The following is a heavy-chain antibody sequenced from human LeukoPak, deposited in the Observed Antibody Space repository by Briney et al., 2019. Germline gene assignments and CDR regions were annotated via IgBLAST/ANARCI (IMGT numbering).Heavy chain of an antibody. V-gene: IGHV1-69*01. CDR1: GGTFSSYA. Sequence: SVKVSCKASGGTFSSYAISWVRQAPGQGLEWMGGIIPIFGTANYAQKFQGRVTITADESTSTAYMELSSLRSEDTAVYYCAITGHCSSTSCYDWFDPWGQGTLVTVSS. CDR3: AITGHCSSTSCYDWFDP. CDR2: IIPIFGTA. D-gene: IGHD2-2*01. J-gene: IGHJ5*02.